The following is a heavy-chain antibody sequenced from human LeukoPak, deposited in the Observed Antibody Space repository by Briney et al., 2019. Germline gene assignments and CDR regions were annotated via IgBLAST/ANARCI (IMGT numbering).Heavy chain of an antibody. Sequence: GGSLRLSCAASGFTFSNYMMHWVRQAPGKGVVWVSRIKSDGITITYADSVKGRFTISRDNAKNTLYLQMNSLRAEDTAVYYCLRDLNWSLDQWGQGTLVTVSS. CDR3: LRDLNWSLDQ. D-gene: IGHD1-20*01. V-gene: IGHV3-74*01. CDR2: IKSDGITI. J-gene: IGHJ4*02. CDR1: GFTFSNYM.